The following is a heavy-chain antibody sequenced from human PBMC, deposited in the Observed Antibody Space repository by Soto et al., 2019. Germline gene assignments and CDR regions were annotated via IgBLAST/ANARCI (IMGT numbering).Heavy chain of an antibody. CDR3: AREGYEVWGSYRYYV. D-gene: IGHD3-16*02. V-gene: IGHV4-31*03. Sequence: PSVPMSHTCTVCDGSISSGGYYWSWKRQHPGKGLEWIGYIYYSGSTYYNPSLKSRVTISVDTSKNQFSLKLSSVTAADTAVYYCAREGYEVWGSYRYYVWGQGTTVTVSS. CDR1: DGSISSGGYY. J-gene: IGHJ6*02. CDR2: IYYSGST.